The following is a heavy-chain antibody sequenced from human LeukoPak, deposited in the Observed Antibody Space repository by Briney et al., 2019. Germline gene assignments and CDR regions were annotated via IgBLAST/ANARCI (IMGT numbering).Heavy chain of an antibody. CDR3: ARVLTRSCSGGSCYTRNGYFDY. CDR2: INPNSGGT. V-gene: IGHV1-2*02. Sequence: ASVKVSCKASGYTFTGYYMHWVRQAPGQGLEWMGWINPNSGGTNYAQKFQGRVTMTRDTSISTAYIELSRLRSDDTAVYYCARVLTRSCSGGSCYTRNGYFDYWGQGTLVTVSS. CDR1: GYTFTGYY. D-gene: IGHD2-15*01. J-gene: IGHJ4*02.